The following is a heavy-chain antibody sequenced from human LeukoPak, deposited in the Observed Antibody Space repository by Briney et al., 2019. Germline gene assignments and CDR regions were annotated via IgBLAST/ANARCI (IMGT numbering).Heavy chain of an antibody. CDR2: IYYSGST. J-gene: IGHJ4*02. V-gene: IGHV4-39*01. Sequence: SETLSLTCTVSGGSISSSSYYWGWIRQPPGKGLEWIGSIYYSGSTYYNPSLKSRVTISVDTSKNQFSLKLSSATAADTAVYYCARHLGSSGWELDYWGQGTLVTVSS. CDR1: GGSISSSSYY. CDR3: ARHLGSSGWELDY. D-gene: IGHD6-19*01.